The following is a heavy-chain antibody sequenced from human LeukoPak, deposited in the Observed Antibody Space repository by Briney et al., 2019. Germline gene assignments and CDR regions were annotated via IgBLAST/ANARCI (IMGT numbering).Heavy chain of an antibody. V-gene: IGHV1-8*02. CDR3: ARARSGYSSSWYYFDY. D-gene: IGHD6-13*01. Sequence: ASVKVSCKASGGTFSSYAISWVRQAPGQGLEWMGWMNPNSGNTGYAQKFQGRVTMTRNTSISTAYMELSSLRSEDTAVYYCARARSGYSSSWYYFDYWGQGTLVTVSS. J-gene: IGHJ4*02. CDR1: GGTFSSYA. CDR2: MNPNSGNT.